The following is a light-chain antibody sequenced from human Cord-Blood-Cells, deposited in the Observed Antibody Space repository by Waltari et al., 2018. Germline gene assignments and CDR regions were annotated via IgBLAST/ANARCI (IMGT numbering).Light chain of an antibody. CDR2: QDS. CDR1: KLGDKY. Sequence: SYELTQPPSVSVSPGQTASTTCPGDKLGDKYACWYQQKPGQSPVRVIYQDSKRPSGIPERFSGSNSGNTATLTISGTQAMDEADYYCQAWDSSSWVFGGGTKLTVL. V-gene: IGLV3-1*01. CDR3: QAWDSSSWV. J-gene: IGLJ3*02.